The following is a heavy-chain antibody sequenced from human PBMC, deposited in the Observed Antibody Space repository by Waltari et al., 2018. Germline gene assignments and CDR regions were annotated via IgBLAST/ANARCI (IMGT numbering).Heavy chain of an antibody. D-gene: IGHD2-21*01. CDR1: GGTFSSYA. CDR2: IIPICGTA. J-gene: IGHJ3*02. V-gene: IGHV1-69*01. Sequence: QVQLVQSGAEVKKPGSSVKVSCKASGGTFSSYAISWVRQAPGQGLEWMGGIIPICGTANYAQKFQGRVTITADEATSTAYMELSSLRSEDTAVYYCARAGDAYCGQDCAFDIWGQGTMVTVSS. CDR3: ARAGDAYCGQDCAFDI.